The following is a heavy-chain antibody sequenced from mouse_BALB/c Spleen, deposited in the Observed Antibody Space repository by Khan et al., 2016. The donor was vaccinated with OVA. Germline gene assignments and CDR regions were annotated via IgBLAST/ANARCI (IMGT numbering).Heavy chain of an antibody. D-gene: IGHD2-1*01. CDR3: TIGNYPYYAMDY. CDR1: GYTFTSNW. V-gene: IGHV1S81*02. J-gene: IGHJ4*01. Sequence: VQLQQSGAELVKPGASVKLSCQASGYTFTSNWMHWVKLRPGQGFEWIGEINPNNGGTNYNEKFKRKAKLTVDKSSSTAYMQLSSLTSEDSAVYYCTIGNYPYYAMDYWGQGTSGTVSS. CDR2: INPNNGGT.